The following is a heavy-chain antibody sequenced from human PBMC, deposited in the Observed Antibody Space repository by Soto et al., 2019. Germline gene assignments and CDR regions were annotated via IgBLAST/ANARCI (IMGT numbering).Heavy chain of an antibody. Sequence: VSVKVSCKASGYTFPGYYMHWVRQAPGKGLEWMGWINPNSGGTDYAQKFQGWVTMTRDTSISTAYMELSRLRSDDTAVYYCARDPFPSGWWSKRLWFDPWGQGTLVTVSS. D-gene: IGHD2-15*01. J-gene: IGHJ5*02. CDR1: GYTFPGYY. V-gene: IGHV1-2*04. CDR2: INPNSGGT. CDR3: ARDPFPSGWWSKRLWFDP.